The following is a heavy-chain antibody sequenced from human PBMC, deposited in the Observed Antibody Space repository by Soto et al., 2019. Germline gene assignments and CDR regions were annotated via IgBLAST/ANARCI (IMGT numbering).Heavy chain of an antibody. CDR2: ITGSGGNT. V-gene: IGHV3-23*01. D-gene: IGHD3-10*01. J-gene: IGHJ4*02. CDR3: AKVFMGILRGNFDS. Sequence: XGSRSLSFAASGVAFISYAMGWVRQAPGKGLEWVSGITGSGGNTYYADSVKGRFTISRDNSENMLYLQMNSLRVEDTAEYYCAKVFMGILRGNFDSWGQGTQVTVSS. CDR1: GVAFISYA.